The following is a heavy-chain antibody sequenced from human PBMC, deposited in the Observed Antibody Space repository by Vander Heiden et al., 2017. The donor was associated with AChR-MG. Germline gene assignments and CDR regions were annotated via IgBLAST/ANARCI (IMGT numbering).Heavy chain of an antibody. CDR3: ARDHGYSGYGAGHYFDY. D-gene: IGHD5-12*01. CDR1: GFTFSSYG. Sequence: QVQLVESGGGVVQPGRSLRPPWPASGFTFSSYGMHWVRQAPGKGLEWVAVIWYDGSNKYYADSVKGRFTISRDNSKNTLYLQMNSLRAEDTAVYYCARDHGYSGYGAGHYFDYWGQGTLVTVSS. V-gene: IGHV3-33*01. CDR2: IWYDGSNK. J-gene: IGHJ4*02.